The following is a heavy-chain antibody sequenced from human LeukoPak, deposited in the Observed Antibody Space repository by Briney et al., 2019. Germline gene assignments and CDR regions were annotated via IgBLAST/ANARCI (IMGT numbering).Heavy chain of an antibody. Sequence: GGSLRLSCAASGLTISSSGMSWVRQAPGKGLEWVSAISGSGDRTHYADSVKGRFTISRDNSKNTLYLQMDSLRAEDTAIYYCAIGGWLDYWGQGTLVTVSS. CDR3: AIGGWLDY. V-gene: IGHV3-23*01. CDR1: GLTISSSG. D-gene: IGHD2-15*01. CDR2: ISGSGDRT. J-gene: IGHJ4*02.